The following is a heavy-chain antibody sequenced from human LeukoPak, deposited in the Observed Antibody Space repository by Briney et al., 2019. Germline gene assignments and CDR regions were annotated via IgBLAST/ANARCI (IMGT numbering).Heavy chain of an antibody. CDR3: ARGAYYYDTSGHI. J-gene: IGHJ3*02. V-gene: IGHV3-21*01. CDR2: ISSSSSYI. Sequence: GGSLRLSCAASGFTFSSCSMNWDRQAPGKGLEWVSSISSSSSYIYYADSVKGRFTISRDNAKNSLYLQMNSLRAEDTAVYYCARGAYYYDTSGHIWGQGTMVTVSS. D-gene: IGHD3-22*01. CDR1: GFTFSSCS.